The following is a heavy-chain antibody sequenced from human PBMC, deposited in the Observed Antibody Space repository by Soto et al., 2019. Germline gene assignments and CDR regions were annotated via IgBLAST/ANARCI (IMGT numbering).Heavy chain of an antibody. CDR2: VDHSGRT. V-gene: IGHV4-38-2*01. CDR1: GYSINSDYY. J-gene: IGHJ4*02. Sequence: SETLSLTCAVSGYSINSDYYWGWIRRPPGKGLEWIGSVDHSGRTYYSPSLRSRLTIFIDTSKNQFSLRLTSVTAADTAMYFCAKKGYYPSGKINLFDSWGPGTLVTVSS. CDR3: AKKGYYPSGKINLFDS. D-gene: IGHD3-10*01.